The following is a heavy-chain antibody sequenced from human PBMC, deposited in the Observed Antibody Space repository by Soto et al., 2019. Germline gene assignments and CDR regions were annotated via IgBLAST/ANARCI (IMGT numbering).Heavy chain of an antibody. J-gene: IGHJ5*02. CDR3: ARDTPTYYDILTGYYSTGFDP. Sequence: SETLSLTCTVSGGSISSGGHYWSWIRQHPGKGLEWIGYIYYSGITYYNPSLKSRVTISVDTSKNQFSLKLSSVTAADTAVYYCARDTPTYYDILTGYYSTGFDPWGQGTLVTVSS. D-gene: IGHD3-9*01. CDR1: GGSISSGGHY. V-gene: IGHV4-31*03. CDR2: IYYSGIT.